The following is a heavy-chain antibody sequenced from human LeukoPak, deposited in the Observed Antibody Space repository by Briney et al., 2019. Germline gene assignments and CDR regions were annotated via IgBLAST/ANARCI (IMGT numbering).Heavy chain of an antibody. J-gene: IGHJ4*02. V-gene: IGHV4-34*01. CDR3: AGARLWLDYGSGCYFYRSPTYYFDY. CDR2: INHSGST. Sequence: PSETLSLTCAVYGGSFSGYYWSWIRQPPGKGLEWIGEINHSGSTNYNPSLKSRVTISVDTSNNQFSLKLSSVTAADTAVYYCAGARLWLDYGSGCYFYRSPTYYFDYWGQGTLVTVSS. CDR1: GGSFSGYY. D-gene: IGHD3-10*01.